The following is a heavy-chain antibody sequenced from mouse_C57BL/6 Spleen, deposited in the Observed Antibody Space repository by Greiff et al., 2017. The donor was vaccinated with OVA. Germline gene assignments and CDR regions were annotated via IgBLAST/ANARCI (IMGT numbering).Heavy chain of an antibody. V-gene: IGHV1-18*01. CDR1: GYTFTDYN. CDR3: ARYDYYGNYVPFAY. D-gene: IGHD2-1*01. Sequence: VQLQQSGPELVKPGASVKIPCKASGYTFTDYNMDWVKQSHGKSLEWIGDINPNNGGTIYNQKFKGKATLTVDKSSSTAYMELRSLTSEDTAVYYCARYDYYGNYVPFAYWGQGTLVTVSA. J-gene: IGHJ3*01. CDR2: INPNNGGT.